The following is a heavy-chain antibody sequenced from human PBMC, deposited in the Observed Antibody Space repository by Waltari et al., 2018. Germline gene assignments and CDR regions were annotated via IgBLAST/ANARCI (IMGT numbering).Heavy chain of an antibody. Sequence: EVQLVETGGGLIQPGGSLRLSCAASGFTVSTNYMSWVRQAPGKGPECVSVIYRGGSTYYADSVKGRFTISRDNAKNSLYLQMNSLRAEDTAVYYCARSNWNADAFDIWGQGTMVTVSS. V-gene: IGHV3-53*02. CDR2: IYRGGST. D-gene: IGHD1-20*01. CDR3: ARSNWNADAFDI. J-gene: IGHJ3*02. CDR1: GFTVSTNY.